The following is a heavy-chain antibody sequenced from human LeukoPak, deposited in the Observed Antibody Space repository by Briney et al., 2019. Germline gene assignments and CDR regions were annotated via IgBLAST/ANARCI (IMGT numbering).Heavy chain of an antibody. CDR2: MYYRGST. V-gene: IGHV4-39*07. CDR1: GGSISSSSHY. D-gene: IGHD3-22*01. CDR3: ARDHYYDCSGQ. J-gene: IGHJ4*02. Sequence: SETLSLTCTVSGGSISSSSHYWGWLRQPPGKGLEWIGSMYYRGSTYHNPSLKSRVTISVDTSKTQFSLKLSSVTAADTAVYYCARDHYYDCSGQWGQGTLVTVSS.